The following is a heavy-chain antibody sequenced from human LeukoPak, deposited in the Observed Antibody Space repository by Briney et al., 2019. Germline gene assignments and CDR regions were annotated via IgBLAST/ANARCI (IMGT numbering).Heavy chain of an antibody. V-gene: IGHV3-21*01. CDR3: ARDVLGYCSSTSCSTPDY. Sequence: PGGSLRLSCAASGFTFSSYSMNWVRQAPGKGLEWVSSISGSSYYIYYADSVKGRFTISRDNAKNSLYLQMNSLRAEDTAVYYCARDVLGYCSSTSCSTPDYWGQGTLVTVSS. D-gene: IGHD2-2*01. J-gene: IGHJ4*02. CDR2: ISGSSYYI. CDR1: GFTFSSYS.